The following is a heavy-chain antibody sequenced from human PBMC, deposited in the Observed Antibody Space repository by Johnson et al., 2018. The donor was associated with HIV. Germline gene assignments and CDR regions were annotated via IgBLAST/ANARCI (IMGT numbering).Heavy chain of an antibody. Sequence: QMLLVESGGGLVKPGGSLRLSCAASGFNFRDYYMNWIRQAPGKGLAWLSYISSSGSDIFYADSVKGRFIISRDNSKSTLYLQMNSLRAEDTAVYYCARAYTYGAFDIWGQGTTVTISS. CDR2: ISSSGSDI. V-gene: IGHV3-11*04. CDR1: GFNFRDYY. J-gene: IGHJ3*02. CDR3: ARAYTYGAFDI. D-gene: IGHD5-18*01.